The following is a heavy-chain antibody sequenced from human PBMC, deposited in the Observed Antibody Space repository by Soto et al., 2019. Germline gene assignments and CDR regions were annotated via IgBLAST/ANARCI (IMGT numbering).Heavy chain of an antibody. V-gene: IGHV3-30-3*01. CDR1: GFTFSSYS. J-gene: IGHJ6*04. D-gene: IGHD1-1*01. CDR2: ISYDGSNK. Sequence: PGGSLRLSCAASGFTFSSYSMHLVRQAPGKGLECVAVISYDGSNKYYADSVKGRFTISRDNSKNTLYLQMNSLRAEDTAVYYSARDSDNWNNYYYGMDVWGKGTKLTASS. CDR3: ARDSDNWNNYYYGMDV.